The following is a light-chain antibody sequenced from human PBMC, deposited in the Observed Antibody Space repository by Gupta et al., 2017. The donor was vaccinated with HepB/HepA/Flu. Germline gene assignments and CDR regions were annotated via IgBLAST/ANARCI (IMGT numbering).Light chain of an antibody. CDR2: DAS. CDR3: QQRGNLLT. J-gene: IGKJ4*01. CDR1: QSVSGF. Sequence: IVLTQSPATLSLSPGERATLSCRASQSVSGFLAWYQQKPGQAPRLLIYDASDRAAGIPDRFSGSGYGTDFTLTSSSREPEDFAIYYWQQRGNLLTFGGGSKVEIK. V-gene: IGKV3-11*01.